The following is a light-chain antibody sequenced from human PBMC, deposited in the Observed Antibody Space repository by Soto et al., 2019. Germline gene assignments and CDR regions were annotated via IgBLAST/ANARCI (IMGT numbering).Light chain of an antibody. Sequence: QSALTQPASVSGSPGQSITISCTGPSSDVGGYDHVSWYQQHPGKVPKLIMYDVTVRPSGISPRFSGSKSDNTSALAVSGLQPEDEADYYCISYTNKDTLLFGGGTKLTVL. CDR1: SSDVGGYDH. CDR2: DVT. CDR3: ISYTNKDTLL. V-gene: IGLV2-14*03. J-gene: IGLJ3*02.